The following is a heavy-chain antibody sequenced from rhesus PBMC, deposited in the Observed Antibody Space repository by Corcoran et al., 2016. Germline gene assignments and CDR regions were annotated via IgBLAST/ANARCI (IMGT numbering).Heavy chain of an antibody. Sequence: QVQLKESGPGLVKPSETLSLTCAVSGDSISSGYGWGWIRQPPGKGLEWIVTIYSSTGNPSYDPSLRSRVTISKDTSKNQLSLKLSSVTAADTAVYYCARVDGSRHIDYWGQGVLVTVSS. V-gene: IGHV4S7*01. CDR3: ARVDGSRHIDY. CDR2: IYSSTGNP. CDR1: GDSISSGYG. J-gene: IGHJ4*01. D-gene: IGHD4-29*01.